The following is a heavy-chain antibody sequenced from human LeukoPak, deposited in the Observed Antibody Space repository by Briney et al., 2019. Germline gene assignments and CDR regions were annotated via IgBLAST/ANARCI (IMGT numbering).Heavy chain of an antibody. D-gene: IGHD4-17*01. CDR3: ARPPVDGDYGAAFDR. J-gene: IGHJ4*02. Sequence: PSVTLSLTCAVSGYSINSGYFWGWIRQPPGKGLERIGSMYHTGTTYYNPSLRSRVTMSVDTSKNQFSLKLTSVTAADTAVYYCARPPVDGDYGAAFDRWGQGTLVTVPS. CDR2: MYHTGTT. V-gene: IGHV4-38-2*01. CDR1: GYSINSGYF.